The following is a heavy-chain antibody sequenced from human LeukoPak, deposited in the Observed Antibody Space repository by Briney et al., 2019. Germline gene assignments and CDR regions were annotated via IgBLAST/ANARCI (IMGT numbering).Heavy chain of an antibody. CDR3: ARDSGGGYYYFGY. D-gene: IGHD1-26*01. V-gene: IGHV3-23*01. J-gene: IGHJ4*02. Sequence: GGSLRLSCAASGFTFSSYAMSWVRQAPGKGLEWVSAISDSGGRTYYADSVKGRFTISRDNSKSTLYLQANSLRAEDTAVYYCARDSGGGYYYFGYWGQGTLVTVSS. CDR1: GFTFSSYA. CDR2: ISDSGGRT.